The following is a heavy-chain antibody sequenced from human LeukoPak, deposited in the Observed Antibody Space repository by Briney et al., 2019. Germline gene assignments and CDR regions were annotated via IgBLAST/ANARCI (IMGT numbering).Heavy chain of an antibody. V-gene: IGHV3-23*01. D-gene: IGHD2-21*01. J-gene: IGHJ4*02. CDR1: GFTFSSYA. CDR2: ISGSGGST. CDR3: AKFLPTHIVVANYYFDY. Sequence: GGSLRLSCAASGFTFSSYAMSWVRQAPGKGLEWDSAISGSGGSTYYAGSVKGRFTISRDNSKNTLYLQMNSLRAEDTAVYYCAKFLPTHIVVANYYFDYWGQGTLVTVSS.